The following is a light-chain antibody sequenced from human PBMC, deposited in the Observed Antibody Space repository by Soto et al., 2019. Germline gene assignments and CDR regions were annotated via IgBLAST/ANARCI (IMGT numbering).Light chain of an antibody. J-gene: IGLJ3*02. CDR1: SSNLGAGYD. Sequence: QSVLTQPPSVSGAPGQRVTLSCTGNSSNLGAGYDVHWYKQVPGAAPKLVIFGNRNRPSGVPERFSGFKSGTSASLAITGLQSEDEADYYCQAYDYSLTASVFGGGTKLTVL. CDR2: GNR. V-gene: IGLV1-40*01. CDR3: QAYDYSLTASV.